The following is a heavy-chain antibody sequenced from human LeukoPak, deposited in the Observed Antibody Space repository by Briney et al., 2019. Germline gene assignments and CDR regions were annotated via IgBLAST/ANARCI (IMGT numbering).Heavy chain of an antibody. CDR2: ISSSSSYI. D-gene: IGHD6-6*01. CDR3: ARTPDQYSYSTNLTGY. Sequence: GGSLRLSCAASGFTFSSYSMNWVRQAPGKGLEWVSSISSSSSYIYYADSVKGRFTISRDNAKNSLYLQMNSLRAEDTAVYYCARTPDQYSYSTNLTGYWGQGTLVTVSS. V-gene: IGHV3-21*01. J-gene: IGHJ4*02. CDR1: GFTFSSYS.